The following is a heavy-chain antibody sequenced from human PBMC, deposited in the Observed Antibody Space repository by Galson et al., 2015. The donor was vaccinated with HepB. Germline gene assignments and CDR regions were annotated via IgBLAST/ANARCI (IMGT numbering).Heavy chain of an antibody. J-gene: IGHJ4*02. CDR2: IVVGSGNT. Sequence: SVKVSCKASGFTFTSSAVQWVRQARGQRLEWIGWIVVGSGNTNYAQKFQERVTITRDMSTSTAYMELSSLRSEDTAVYYCAAGVRYFDWLLRSFDYWGQGTLVTVSS. D-gene: IGHD3-9*01. CDR1: GFTFTSSA. CDR3: AAGVRYFDWLLRSFDY. V-gene: IGHV1-58*01.